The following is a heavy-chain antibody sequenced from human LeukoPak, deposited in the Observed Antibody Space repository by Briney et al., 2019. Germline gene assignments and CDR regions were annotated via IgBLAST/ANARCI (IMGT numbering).Heavy chain of an antibody. V-gene: IGHV1-18*01. CDR1: GYTFTGYG. Sequence: ASVKVSCKASGYTFTGYGISWVRQAPGQGLEWMGWISAYNGNTNYAQKLQGRVTMTTDTSTSTAYMELRSLRSDDTAVYYCARETGTPPAKRFDPWGQGTLVTVSS. J-gene: IGHJ5*02. CDR2: ISAYNGNT. CDR3: ARETGTPPAKRFDP. D-gene: IGHD1-1*01.